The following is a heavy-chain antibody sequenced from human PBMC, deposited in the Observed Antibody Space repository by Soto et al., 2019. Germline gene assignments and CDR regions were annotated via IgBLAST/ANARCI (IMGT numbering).Heavy chain of an antibody. CDR1: GFNFSDYY. CDR2: ISSSGTVL. CDR3: ARDIGDRWIAGSYGMDV. D-gene: IGHD5-12*01. J-gene: IGHJ6*02. V-gene: IGHV3-11*01. Sequence: QVQLVESGGGLVKPGGSLRLSCTASGFNFSDYYMSWIRQAPGKGLEWVSYISSSGTVLYYADSVKGRFTISRDNAENSLYLAMDTLRAEDSATYYCARDIGDRWIAGSYGMDVWGQGTTVTVSS.